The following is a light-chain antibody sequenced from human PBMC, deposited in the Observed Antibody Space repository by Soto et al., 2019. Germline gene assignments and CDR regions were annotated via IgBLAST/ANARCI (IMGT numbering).Light chain of an antibody. J-gene: IGKJ1*01. CDR1: QSVSNNY. V-gene: IGKV3-20*01. CDR3: QQYGSSGT. Sequence: EICMAPFSSTLFLFPGERATLSCRASQSVSNNYLAWYQQKPGQAPRLLIYGASNRATGIPDRFSGSGSGTDFTLTISRLEPEDFAVYYCQQYGSSGTFGQGTKVDIK. CDR2: GAS.